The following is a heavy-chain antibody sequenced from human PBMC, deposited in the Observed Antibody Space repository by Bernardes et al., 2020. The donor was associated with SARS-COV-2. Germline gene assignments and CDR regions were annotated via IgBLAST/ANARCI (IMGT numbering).Heavy chain of an antibody. D-gene: IGHD6-6*01. J-gene: IGHJ6*02. CDR1: GYTFTSYD. Sequence: ASVKVSCKASGYTFTSYDINWVRQATGQGLEWMGWMNPNSGNTGYAQKFQGRVTMTRNTSISTAYMELSSLRSEDTAVYYCAREVRSSSSSYYGMDVWGQGTTVTVSS. CDR2: MNPNSGNT. CDR3: AREVRSSSSSYYGMDV. V-gene: IGHV1-8*01.